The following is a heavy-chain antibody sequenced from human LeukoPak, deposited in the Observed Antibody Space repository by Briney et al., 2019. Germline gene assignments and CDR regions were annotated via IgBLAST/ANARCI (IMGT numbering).Heavy chain of an antibody. D-gene: IGHD3-10*01. V-gene: IGHV4-34*01. CDR3: ARGVDYYGV. CDR2: INHSGGT. CDR1: GGSFSGYS. Sequence: SETLSLTCAVYGGSFSGYSCNWIRQPPVKGLEWIGEINHSGGTNYNPSLKSRVTISVDTSKKQFSLKLSSVTAADTAVYYCARGVDYYGVWGQGTLVTVSS. J-gene: IGHJ4*02.